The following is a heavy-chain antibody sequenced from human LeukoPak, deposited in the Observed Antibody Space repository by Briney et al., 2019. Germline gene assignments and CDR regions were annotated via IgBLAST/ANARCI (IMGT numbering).Heavy chain of an antibody. CDR3: ARFSSGSSYFDY. D-gene: IGHD1-26*01. CDR1: GGSISSYY. Sequence: SETLSLTCTVSGGSISSYYWSWIRQPPGKGLEWIGYIYYSGSTNYNPSLKSRVTISVDTSKNQFSLKLSSVIAADTAVYYCARFSSGSSYFDYWGQGTLVTVSS. V-gene: IGHV4-59*01. CDR2: IYYSGST. J-gene: IGHJ4*02.